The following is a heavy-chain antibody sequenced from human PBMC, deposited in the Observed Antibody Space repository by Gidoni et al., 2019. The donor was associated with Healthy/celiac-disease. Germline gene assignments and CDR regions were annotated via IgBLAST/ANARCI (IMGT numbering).Heavy chain of an antibody. CDR3: ARGTGYRAAYFDY. D-gene: IGHD5-12*01. CDR2: IYYSGST. CDR1: GGSISSGGYY. J-gene: IGHJ4*02. V-gene: IGHV4-31*03. Sequence: QVQLQESGPGLVKPSQTLSLTCTVSGGSISSGGYYLSWIRQHPGKGLEWIGYIYYSGSTYYKPSLKSRVTISVDTSKNQFSLKLSSVTAADTAVYYCARGTGYRAAYFDYWGQGTLVTVSS.